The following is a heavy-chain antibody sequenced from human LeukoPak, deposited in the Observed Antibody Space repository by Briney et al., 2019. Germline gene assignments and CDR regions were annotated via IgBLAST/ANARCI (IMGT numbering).Heavy chain of an antibody. CDR1: GFTFSSYG. V-gene: IGHV3-30*02. J-gene: IGHJ6*03. Sequence: GGSLRLSCAASGFTFSSYGMHWVRQAPGKGLEWVAFIRYDGSNKYYADSVKGRFTISRDNSKNTLYLQMNSLRAEDTAVYYCAKVGDDFWSGYSPGGYMDVWGKGTTVTVSS. CDR3: AKVGDDFWSGYSPGGYMDV. D-gene: IGHD3-3*01. CDR2: IRYDGSNK.